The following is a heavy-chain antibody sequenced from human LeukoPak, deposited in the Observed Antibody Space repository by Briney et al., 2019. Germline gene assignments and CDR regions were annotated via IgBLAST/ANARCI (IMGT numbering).Heavy chain of an antibody. CDR3: AKPEIYGLLELCY. D-gene: IGHD1-7*01. CDR2: VYYSGST. V-gene: IGHV4-59*01. Sequence: SETLSLTCTVSGGSISTYYWSWIRQPPGKGLEWIGYVYYSGSTNSNPSLKSRVIISVDTSKNQFSLKLSSVTAADTAVYYCAKPEIYGLLELCYWGQGTLVTVSS. CDR1: GGSISTYY. J-gene: IGHJ4*02.